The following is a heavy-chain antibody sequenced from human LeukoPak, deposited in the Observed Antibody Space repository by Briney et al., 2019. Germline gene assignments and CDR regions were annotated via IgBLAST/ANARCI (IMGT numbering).Heavy chain of an antibody. J-gene: IGHJ4*02. D-gene: IGHD3-10*01. CDR2: INHRGST. CDR1: GGSFSGYS. CDR3: ARGNRQLAYYGSGSRLPYDS. V-gene: IGHV4-34*01. Sequence: SETLSLTCGVHGGSFSGYSCNWIRQPPGKGLEWIGEINHRGSTTYNPSLKSRVTISEDTSKKQFSLKLTSVSAADTAVYYCARGNRQLAYYGSGSRLPYDSWGQGTLVTVSS.